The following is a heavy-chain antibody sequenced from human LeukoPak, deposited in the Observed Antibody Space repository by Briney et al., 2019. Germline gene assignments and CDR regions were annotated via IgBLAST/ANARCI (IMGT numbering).Heavy chain of an antibody. CDR1: GYSFTSYW. Sequence: GESLKISCKGFGYSFTSYWIGWVRQMPGKGLEWMGIIYPGDSDTRYSPSFQGQVTISADKSISTAYLQWSSLKASDTAMYYCARSIAVASRPYYYYGMDVWGQGTTVTVSS. CDR3: ARSIAVASRPYYYYGMDV. CDR2: IYPGDSDT. J-gene: IGHJ6*02. V-gene: IGHV5-51*01. D-gene: IGHD6-19*01.